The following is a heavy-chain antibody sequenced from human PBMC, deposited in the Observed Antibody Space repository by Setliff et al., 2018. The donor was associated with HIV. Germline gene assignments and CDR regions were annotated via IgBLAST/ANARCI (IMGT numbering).Heavy chain of an antibody. V-gene: IGHV1-69*05. D-gene: IGHD4-4*01. J-gene: IGHJ6*02. CDR1: GGTFSSYA. CDR2: IIPIFGTA. CDR3: SSCRDHSNYYNHYYYGMDV. Sequence: SVKVSCKASGGTFSSYAISWVRQAPGQGLEWMGGIIPIFGTANYAQKFQGRVTITTDESTSTAYMELSSLRSEDTGVYYCSSCRDHSNYYNHYYYGMDVWGQGTTVTVSS.